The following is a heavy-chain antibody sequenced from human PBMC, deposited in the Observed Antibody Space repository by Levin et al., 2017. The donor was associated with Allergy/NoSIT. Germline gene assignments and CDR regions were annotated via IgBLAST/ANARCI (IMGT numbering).Heavy chain of an antibody. V-gene: IGHV3-21*01. CDR3: ARDFDYGGNSDWFDP. CDR1: GFTFSSYG. Sequence: GGSLRLSCAASGFTFSSYGMNWVRQAPGKGLEWVSSISYSSTYIYYADSGKGRFTISRDNTKNSLYLQMNSLRAEDTAVYYCARDFDYGGNSDWFDPWGQGTLVTVSS. J-gene: IGHJ5*02. D-gene: IGHD4-23*01. CDR2: ISYSSTYI.